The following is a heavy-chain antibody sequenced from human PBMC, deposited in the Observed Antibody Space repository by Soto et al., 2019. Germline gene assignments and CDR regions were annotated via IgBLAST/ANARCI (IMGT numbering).Heavy chain of an antibody. J-gene: IGHJ6*02. CDR1: GYGFTSYW. CDR3: ARVHCSGGSCYVGDYYYYGMDV. V-gene: IGHV5-51*01. Sequence: GESRKIPCKSSGYGFTSYWIGWVRQMPGKGLERVGIIYPGDSDTRYSPSFQGQVTISADKSISTAYLQWSSLKASDTATYYCARVHCSGGSCYVGDYYYYGMDVWGQGTTVTVSS. CDR2: IYPGDSDT. D-gene: IGHD2-15*01.